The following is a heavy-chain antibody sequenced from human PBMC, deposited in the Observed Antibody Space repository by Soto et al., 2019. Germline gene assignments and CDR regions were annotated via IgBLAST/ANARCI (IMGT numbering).Heavy chain of an antibody. J-gene: IGHJ4*02. V-gene: IGHV6-1*01. CDR1: GDSVSSNSAA. D-gene: IGHD3-10*01. CDR2: TYYRSKWYN. Sequence: PSQTLSLTCAISGDSVSSNSAAWNWIRQSPSRGLEWLGRTYYRSKWYNDYAVSVKSRMTINPDTSKNQFSLQLNSVTPEDTAVYYCARASYYGSGSYEEFDYWGQGTLVTVSS. CDR3: ARASYYGSGSYEEFDY.